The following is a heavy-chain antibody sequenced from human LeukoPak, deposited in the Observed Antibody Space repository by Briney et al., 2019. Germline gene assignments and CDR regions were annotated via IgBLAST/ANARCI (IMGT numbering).Heavy chain of an antibody. D-gene: IGHD3-22*01. CDR3: ATTSSGYYYYYYAMDV. CDR2: INPSGGST. V-gene: IGHV1-46*01. Sequence: GASVKVSCKASGYTFTTYYMHWVRQAPGQGLEWMGIINPSGGSTSYAQKFQGRVTMTRNTSISTAYMELSSLRSEDTAVYYCATTSSGYYYYYYAMDVWGQGTTVTVSS. CDR1: GYTFTTYY. J-gene: IGHJ6*02.